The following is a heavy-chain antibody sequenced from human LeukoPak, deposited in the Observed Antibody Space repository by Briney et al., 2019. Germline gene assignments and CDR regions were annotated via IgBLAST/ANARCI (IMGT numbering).Heavy chain of an antibody. CDR2: IYYSGST. CDR3: ARVGSYSSSSPFDY. J-gene: IGHJ4*02. Sequence: PSETLSLTCTVSGGSISRYYWSWIRQPPGKGLEWIGYIYYSGSTNYNPSLKSRVTISVDTSKNQFSLKLSSVTAADTAVYYCARVGSYSSSSPFDYWGQGTLVTVSS. D-gene: IGHD6-6*01. V-gene: IGHV4-59*01. CDR1: GGSISRYY.